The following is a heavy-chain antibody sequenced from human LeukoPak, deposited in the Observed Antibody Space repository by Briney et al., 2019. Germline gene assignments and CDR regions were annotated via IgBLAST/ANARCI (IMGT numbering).Heavy chain of an antibody. D-gene: IGHD3-22*01. CDR2: LRLEGSNK. Sequence: PGGSRRLSCAASGFTFSSYGMHWFRQAPGKGLEGGPFLRLEGSNKYYADSVKGRFTISRDNSKNTLYLQMNSLRAEDTAVYYCAGGRRDYYDSSGYYGYFDYWGQGTLVTVSS. V-gene: IGHV3-30*02. CDR1: GFTFSSYG. CDR3: AGGRRDYYDSSGYYGYFDY. J-gene: IGHJ4*02.